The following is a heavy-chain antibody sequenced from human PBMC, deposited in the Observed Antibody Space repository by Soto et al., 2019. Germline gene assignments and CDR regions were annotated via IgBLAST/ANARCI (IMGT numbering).Heavy chain of an antibody. Sequence: QVQLVQSGAEVKKPGSSVKVSCKASGGTFSSYAISWVRQAPGQGLEWIGGIIPIFGTANYAQKFQGRVTITADESTSTAYMELSSLRSEDTAVYYCAFIPGGYCSGGSCYQLDYWGQGTLVTVSS. CDR3: AFIPGGYCSGGSCYQLDY. CDR2: IIPIFGTA. J-gene: IGHJ4*02. D-gene: IGHD2-15*01. CDR1: GGTFSSYA. V-gene: IGHV1-69*01.